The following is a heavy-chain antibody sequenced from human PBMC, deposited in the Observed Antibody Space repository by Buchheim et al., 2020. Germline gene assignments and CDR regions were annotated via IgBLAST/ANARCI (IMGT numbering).Heavy chain of an antibody. CDR1: GDSISRGGYS. D-gene: IGHD2-15*01. V-gene: IGHV4-30-4*07. CDR2: IYYSGSA. Sequence: QVQLQESGPGLVKPSQTLSLTCVVSGDSISRGGYSWTWIRQAPGKRLEWIGYIYYSGSAYYSPSLKSRVTMSVNTSDNQSSLRLASVTSADTAIYFCARDPGGYGYDSWGQG. J-gene: IGHJ5*01. CDR3: ARDPGGYGYDS.